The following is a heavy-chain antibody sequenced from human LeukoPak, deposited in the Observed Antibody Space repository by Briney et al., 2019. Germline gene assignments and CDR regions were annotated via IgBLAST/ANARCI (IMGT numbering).Heavy chain of an antibody. CDR1: RFTLSNYW. Sequence: GGSLRLSCAGSRFTLSNYWMSWVRQAPGKGLEWVANIKEDGSEKYYVESVKGRFIISRDNAKNSVYLQMNSLRAEDTAVYYCARDNVVGDYSRWFDPWGQGTLVTVSS. J-gene: IGHJ5*02. V-gene: IGHV3-7*01. CDR3: ARDNVVGDYSRWFDP. CDR2: IKEDGSEK. D-gene: IGHD1-26*01.